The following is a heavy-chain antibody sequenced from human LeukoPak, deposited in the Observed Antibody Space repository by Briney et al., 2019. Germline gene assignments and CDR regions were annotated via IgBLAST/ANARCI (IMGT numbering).Heavy chain of an antibody. J-gene: IGHJ4*02. V-gene: IGHV4-59*01. D-gene: IGHD3-16*01. CDR1: GDSISSYY. CDR3: ASGVSYFDS. Sequence: SETLSLTCTVSGDSISSYYWSWIRQPPGKGLEWIGYIYHIGSTNYNPSLKSRATMSVDTSKNQFSLKLSSVTAADTAVYFCASGVSYFDSWGQGTLVTISS. CDR2: IYHIGST.